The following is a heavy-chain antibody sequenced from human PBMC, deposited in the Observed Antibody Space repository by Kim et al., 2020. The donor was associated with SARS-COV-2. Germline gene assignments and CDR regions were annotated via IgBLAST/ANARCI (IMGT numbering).Heavy chain of an antibody. V-gene: IGHV4-59*01. CDR3: AREARYSSGFDY. D-gene: IGHD6-19*01. Sequence: TYNPSLKGRVTISVDTSKTQFSLKLSSVTAADTAVYYCAREARYSSGFDYWGQGTLVTVSS. J-gene: IGHJ4*02.